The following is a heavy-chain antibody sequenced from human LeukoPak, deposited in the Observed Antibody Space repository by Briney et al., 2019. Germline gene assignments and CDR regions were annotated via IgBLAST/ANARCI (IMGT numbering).Heavy chain of an antibody. Sequence: PSETLSLTCTVSGGSISSYYWSWIRQPPGKGLEWIGEINHSGSTNYNPSLKSRVTISVDTSKNQFSLKLSSVTAADTAVYYCARGQPTTTRGGFYYYYYYMDVWGKGTTVTVSS. J-gene: IGHJ6*03. D-gene: IGHD3-16*01. CDR3: ARGQPTTTRGGFYYYYYYMDV. CDR2: INHSGST. V-gene: IGHV4-34*01. CDR1: GGSISSYY.